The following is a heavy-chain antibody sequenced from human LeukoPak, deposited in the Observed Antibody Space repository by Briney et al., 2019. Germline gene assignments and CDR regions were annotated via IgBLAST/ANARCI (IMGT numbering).Heavy chain of an antibody. CDR1: GGTFSSYA. D-gene: IGHD3/OR15-3a*01. V-gene: IGHV1-69*05. CDR2: NIPIFGTA. J-gene: IGHJ6*03. Sequence: ASVKVSCKASGGTFSSYAISWVRQAPGQGLEWMGGNIPIFGTANYAQKFQGRVTITTDESTSTAYMELSSLRSEDTAVYYCARTISLDHYYYMDVWGKGTTVTVSS. CDR3: ARTISLDHYYYMDV.